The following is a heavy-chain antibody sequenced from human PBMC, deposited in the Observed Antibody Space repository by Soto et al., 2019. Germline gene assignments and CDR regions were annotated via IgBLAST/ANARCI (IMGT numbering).Heavy chain of an antibody. Sequence: QVQLVESGGGVVQPGRSLRLSCAASGFTFSSYGMHWVRQAPGKGLEWVAVIWYDGSNKYYADSVKGRFTISRDNSKNTXXLQMNSLRAEDTAVYYCARDRIDGDYHYYYYGMDVWGQGTTVTVSS. J-gene: IGHJ6*02. CDR3: ARDRIDGDYHYYYYGMDV. CDR2: IWYDGSNK. D-gene: IGHD4-17*01. CDR1: GFTFSSYG. V-gene: IGHV3-33*01.